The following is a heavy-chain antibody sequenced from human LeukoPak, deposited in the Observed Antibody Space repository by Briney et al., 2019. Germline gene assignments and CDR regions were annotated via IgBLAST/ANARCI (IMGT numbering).Heavy chain of an antibody. CDR3: ARLISYGDYFDY. CDR1: GGSLSSSSYY. J-gene: IGHJ4*02. V-gene: IGHV4-39*01. CDR2: IYYSGST. Sequence: PSETLSLTCTVSGGSLSSSSYYWGWIRQPPGMGLERFGSIYYSGSTYYNPSLQSRVTISVDTSKNQSSLKLSSVTAADTAVYYCARLISYGDYFDYWGQGTLVTVSS. D-gene: IGHD5-18*01.